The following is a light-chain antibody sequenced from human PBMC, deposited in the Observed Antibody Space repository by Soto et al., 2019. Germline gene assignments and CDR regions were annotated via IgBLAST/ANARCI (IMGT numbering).Light chain of an antibody. J-gene: IGKJ1*01. Sequence: EIVLTQSPGTLSLSPGERATLSCTASQSVSSTYLAWYQQKPGQAPTLLIYGASSRANGIPDRFSGSGSGTDFTLTISRLEPEDFAVYYCQQYGSSPWTFGQGTKVEIK. CDR1: QSVSSTY. CDR2: GAS. CDR3: QQYGSSPWT. V-gene: IGKV3-20*01.